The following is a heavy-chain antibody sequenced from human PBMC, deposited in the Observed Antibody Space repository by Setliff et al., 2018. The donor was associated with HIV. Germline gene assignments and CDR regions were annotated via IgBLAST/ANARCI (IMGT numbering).Heavy chain of an antibody. D-gene: IGHD3-10*01. J-gene: IGHJ2*01. CDR2: VYASAYS. V-gene: IGHV4-4*07. Sequence: KPSETLSLTCTVSGDSIGDYYWNWIRQPAGKGLEWIGRVYASAYSNYNPSLKSRVTMSVDTSQNQFSLKLRSVNAADTAVYYCARDWVTRSNYYGSGSPRYFDFWGRGILVTVSS. CDR3: ARDWVTRSNYYGSGSPRYFDF. CDR1: GDSIGDYY.